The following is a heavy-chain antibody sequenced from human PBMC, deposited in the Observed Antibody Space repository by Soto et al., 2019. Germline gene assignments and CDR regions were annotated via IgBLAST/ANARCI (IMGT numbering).Heavy chain of an antibody. D-gene: IGHD4-17*01. CDR3: AKIVLYSVTIDFDY. CDR1: GFTFSSYA. V-gene: IGHV3-23*01. Sequence: EVQLLESGGGLVQPGGSLRLSCAASGFTFSSYAMSWVRQAPGKGLEWVSAISGSGGSTYYADSVKGRFTISPDNSKNTLYLQMNSLRAEDTAVYYWAKIVLYSVTIDFDYWGQGTLVIVSS. J-gene: IGHJ4*02. CDR2: ISGSGGST.